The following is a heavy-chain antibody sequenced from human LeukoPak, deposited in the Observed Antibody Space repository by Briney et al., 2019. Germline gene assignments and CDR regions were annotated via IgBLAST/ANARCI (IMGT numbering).Heavy chain of an antibody. CDR3: ASLGLDYGSGITDSFY. D-gene: IGHD3-10*01. J-gene: IGHJ4*02. CDR1: GFTFSSYA. V-gene: IGHV3-30*04. Sequence: GRSLRLSCAASGFTFSSYAMHWVRQAPGKGLEWVAVISYDGSNKYYADSVKGRFTISRDNSKNTLYLQMNNLRAEDTAVYYCASLGLDYGSGITDSFYWGQGTLVTVSS. CDR2: ISYDGSNK.